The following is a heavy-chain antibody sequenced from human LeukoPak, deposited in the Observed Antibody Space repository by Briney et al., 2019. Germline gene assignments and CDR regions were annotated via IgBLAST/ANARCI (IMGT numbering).Heavy chain of an antibody. CDR3: ARAGAVVDNWFDP. V-gene: IGHV1-69*06. J-gene: IGHJ5*02. CDR1: GGTFSSYA. CDR2: IIPIVDTT. D-gene: IGHD2-15*01. Sequence: SVKVSCKASGGTFSSYAISWVRQAPGQGLEWMGGIIPIVDTTNYAQKFQGRVTITADKSTSTAYMELSSLRSEDTAVYYCARAGAVVDNWFDPWGQGTLVTVSS.